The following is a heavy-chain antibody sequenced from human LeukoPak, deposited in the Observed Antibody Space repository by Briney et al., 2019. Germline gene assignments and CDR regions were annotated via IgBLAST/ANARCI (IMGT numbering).Heavy chain of an antibody. D-gene: IGHD6-13*01. CDR2: ISSSSSYT. V-gene: IGHV3-11*06. Sequence: GGSLRLSCAASGFTFSDYYMSWIRQAPGKGLEWVSYISSSSSYTNYADSVRGRFTISRDNAKNSLYLQMDSLRDEDTAVYYCVREAAAAAGNKFDYWGQGTLVTVSS. CDR1: GFTFSDYY. J-gene: IGHJ4*02. CDR3: VREAAAAAGNKFDY.